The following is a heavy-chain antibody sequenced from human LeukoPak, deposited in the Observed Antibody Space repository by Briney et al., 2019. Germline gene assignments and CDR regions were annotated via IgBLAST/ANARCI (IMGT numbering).Heavy chain of an antibody. CDR3: ARSPIVVVPAAMKGGYYYYYMDV. D-gene: IGHD2-2*01. V-gene: IGHV3-7*03. J-gene: IGHJ6*03. Sequence: GGSLRLSCAGSGFTFSSYWMSWVRQAPGKGLEWVASIKRDGSEEYYVDSVKGRFTISRDNAKNSLYLQMNSLRAEDTAVYYCARSPIVVVPAAMKGGYYYYYMDVWGKGTTVTVSS. CDR2: IKRDGSEE. CDR1: GFTFSSYW.